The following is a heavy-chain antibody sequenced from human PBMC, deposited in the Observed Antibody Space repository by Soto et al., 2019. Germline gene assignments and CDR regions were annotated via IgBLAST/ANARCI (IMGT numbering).Heavy chain of an antibody. CDR3: AYNMFDKPEQMDV. D-gene: IGHD3-10*02. CDR1: RFTFSSYA. CDR2: ISGSGGST. V-gene: IGHV3-23*01. Sequence: GGSLRLSCAASRFTFSSYAMSWVRQAPGKGLEWVSAISGSGGSTYYADSVKGRFTISRDNSKNTLYLQMNSLRAEDTAVYYCAYNMFDKPEQMDVWGKGTTVTVSS. J-gene: IGHJ6*04.